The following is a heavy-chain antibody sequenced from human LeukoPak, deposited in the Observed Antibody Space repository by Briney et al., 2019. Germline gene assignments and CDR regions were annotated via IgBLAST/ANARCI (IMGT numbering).Heavy chain of an antibody. Sequence: SETLSLTCTVSGRSISSSSYYWGWIRQPPGKGLERIGSIYYSGSTYYNPSLKSRVTISVDTSKNQFSLKLSSVTAADTAVYYCARHVGFTWDSSELDQNNWFDPWGQGTLVTVSS. J-gene: IGHJ5*02. CDR2: IYYSGST. V-gene: IGHV4-39*01. CDR1: GRSISSSSYY. CDR3: ARHVGFTWDSSELDQNNWFDP. D-gene: IGHD3-22*01.